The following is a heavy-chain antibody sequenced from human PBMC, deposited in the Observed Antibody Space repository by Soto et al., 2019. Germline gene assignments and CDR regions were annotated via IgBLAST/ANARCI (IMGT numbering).Heavy chain of an antibody. D-gene: IGHD3-16*01. CDR3: ARSEGGPYYYYYMDV. J-gene: IGHJ6*03. Sequence: ASVKVSCKASGYTFTSYGISWVRQAPGQGLEWMGWISAYNGNTNYAQKLQGRVTMTTDTSTSTAYMELRSLRSDDTAVYYCARSEGGPYYYYYMDVWGKGTTVTVSS. CDR2: ISAYNGNT. V-gene: IGHV1-18*01. CDR1: GYTFTSYG.